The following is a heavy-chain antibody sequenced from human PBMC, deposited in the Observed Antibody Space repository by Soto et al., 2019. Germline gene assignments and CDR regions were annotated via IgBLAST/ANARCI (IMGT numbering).Heavy chain of an antibody. D-gene: IGHD2-15*01. CDR2: INADNGNT. V-gene: IGHV1-3*01. CDR1: GYTFTSYA. CDR3: ASGYCSGGSCLGYMDV. Sequence: GASVKVSCKASGYTFTSYAMHWVRQAPGQGLEWMGWINADNGNTKYSQKLQGRVTITTDTSTSTAYMELRSLRSDDTAVYYCASGYCSGGSCLGYMDVWGKGTTVTVSS. J-gene: IGHJ6*03.